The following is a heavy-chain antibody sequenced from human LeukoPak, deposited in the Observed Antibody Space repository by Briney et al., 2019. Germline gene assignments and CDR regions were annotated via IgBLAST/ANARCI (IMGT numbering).Heavy chain of an antibody. CDR2: INHSGST. CDR1: GGSFSGYY. J-gene: IGHJ4*02. CDR3: ARESGDGYNTFGY. Sequence: SETLSLTCAVYGGSFSGYYWSWIRQPPGKGVEWIGEINHSGSTNYNPSLKSRVTISVDTSKNQFSLKLSSVTAADTAVYYCARESGDGYNTFGYWGQGTLVTVSS. V-gene: IGHV4-34*01. D-gene: IGHD5-24*01.